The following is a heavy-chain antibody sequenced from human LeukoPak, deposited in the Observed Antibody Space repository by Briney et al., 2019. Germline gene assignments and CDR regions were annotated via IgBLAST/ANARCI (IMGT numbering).Heavy chain of an antibody. J-gene: IGHJ6*02. CDR2: ISSDGSGT. D-gene: IGHD2-21*01. V-gene: IGHV3-74*01. CDR3: ARDYSYFYGMDV. CDR1: GFTLSSYW. Sequence: GGSLRRSCAASGFTLSSYWMHWVRQGPGKGLVWVSRISSDGSGTNYADSVKGRFTISRDNAKNTLYLQMNSLRAEDTAVYYCARDYSYFYGMDVWGQGTTVTVSS.